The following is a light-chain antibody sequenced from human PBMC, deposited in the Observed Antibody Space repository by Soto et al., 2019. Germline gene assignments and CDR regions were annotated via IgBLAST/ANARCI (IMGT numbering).Light chain of an antibody. CDR2: GAS. Sequence: EIMLTQSPGPLSLSPGERATLSCRASQSVSSSYLAWYQQKPGQAPRLLIYGASSRATGIPDRFSGSGSGTDFTLTISRLEPEDFAVYYCQQYGSSPTLGQGTKVDIK. CDR3: QQYGSSPT. J-gene: IGKJ1*01. V-gene: IGKV3-20*01. CDR1: QSVSSSY.